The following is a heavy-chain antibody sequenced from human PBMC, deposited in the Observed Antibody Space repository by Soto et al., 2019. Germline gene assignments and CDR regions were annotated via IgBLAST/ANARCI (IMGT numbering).Heavy chain of an antibody. CDR3: ARGPPRDIVVVPAALEFDY. CDR1: GYTFTGYY. J-gene: IGHJ4*02. Sequence: ASVKVSCKASGYTFTGYYMHWVRQAPGQGLEWMGWINPNSGGTNYAQKFQGWVTMTRDTSISTAYMELSRLRSDDTTVYYCARGPPRDIVVVPAALEFDYWGQGTLVTVSS. CDR2: INPNSGGT. V-gene: IGHV1-2*04. D-gene: IGHD2-2*01.